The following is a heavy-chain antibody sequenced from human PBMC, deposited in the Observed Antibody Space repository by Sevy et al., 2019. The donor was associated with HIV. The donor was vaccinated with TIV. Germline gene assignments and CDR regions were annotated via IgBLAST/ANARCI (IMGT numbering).Heavy chain of an antibody. Sequence: GGSLRLSCTASGFTFGDYCMSWVRQAPGKGLEWVAFLKSDVYGGTVDNAASVRGRFVISSDDYKTIAYLQMNDLKTEDTGVYYCTRWKAAQSIFDYWGQGALVTVSS. V-gene: IGHV3-49*04. CDR1: GFTFGDYC. CDR2: LKSDVYGGTV. CDR3: TRWKAAQSIFDY. D-gene: IGHD6-13*01. J-gene: IGHJ4*02.